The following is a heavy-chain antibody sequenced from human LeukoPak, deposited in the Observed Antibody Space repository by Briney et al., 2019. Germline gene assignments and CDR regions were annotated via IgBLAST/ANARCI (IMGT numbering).Heavy chain of an antibody. D-gene: IGHD3-22*01. J-gene: IGHJ3*02. CDR2: NNPSGGNT. V-gene: IGHV1-46*01. CDR1: GYTFTRYY. Sequence: GASVKVSCKASGYTFTRYYMHWVRQAPGQGLEWMGINNPSGGNTNYAQKFQGRVTMTRDMSTSTVYMELSSLRSEDTAVYYCARERSSGYNDAFDIWGQGTMVTVSS. CDR3: ARERSSGYNDAFDI.